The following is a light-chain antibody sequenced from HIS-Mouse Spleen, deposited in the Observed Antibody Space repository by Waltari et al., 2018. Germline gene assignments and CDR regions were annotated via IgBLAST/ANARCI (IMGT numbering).Light chain of an antibody. CDR1: SSDVGSYNL. J-gene: IGLJ2*01. Sequence: QSALTQPASVSGSPGQSITISCTGTSSDVGSYNLVSWYQQHPGKAPKLMIYEGSKRTSGVSNRSSGSKSGNTAYLTISGLQAEDEADYYCCSYAGSSTFVVFGGGTKLTVL. CDR3: CSYAGSSTFVV. V-gene: IGLV2-23*03. CDR2: EGS.